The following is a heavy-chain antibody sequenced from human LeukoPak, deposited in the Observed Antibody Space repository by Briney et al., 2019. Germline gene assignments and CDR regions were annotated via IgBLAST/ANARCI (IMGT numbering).Heavy chain of an antibody. CDR1: GFTFSTYW. V-gene: IGHV3-7*03. D-gene: IGHD3-10*01. CDR2: IKPDGSDK. Sequence: GGSLRLSCEASGFTFSTYWMSWVRQAPGKGPECVANIKPDGSDKYYVDSMKGRFTISRDNAKNSLYLQMNNLRAEDTAVYYCAKRFGTFDVWGQGTMVTVSS. CDR3: AKRFGTFDV. J-gene: IGHJ3*01.